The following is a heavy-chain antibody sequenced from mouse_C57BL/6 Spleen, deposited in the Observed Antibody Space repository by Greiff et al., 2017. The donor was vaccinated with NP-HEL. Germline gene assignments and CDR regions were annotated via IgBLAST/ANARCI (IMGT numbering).Heavy chain of an antibody. V-gene: IGHV3-6*01. J-gene: IGHJ1*03. CDR3: AREGYYVWYFDV. CDR1: GYSITSGYY. CDR2: ISYDGSN. Sequence: ESGPGLVKPSQSLSLTCSVTGYSITSGYYWNWIRQFPGNKLEWMGYISYDGSNNYNPSLKNRISITRDTSKNQFFLKLNSVTTEDTATYYCAREGYYVWYFDVWGTGTTVTVSS. D-gene: IGHD2-3*01.